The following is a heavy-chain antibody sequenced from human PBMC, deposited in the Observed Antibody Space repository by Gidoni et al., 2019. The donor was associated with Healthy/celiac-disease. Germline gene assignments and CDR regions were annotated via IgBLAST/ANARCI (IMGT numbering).Heavy chain of an antibody. V-gene: IGHV1-69*09. CDR1: GGTFSSYA. J-gene: IGHJ6*02. Sequence: QVQLVQSGAEVKKPGSSVKVPCTASGGTFSSYAISWVRQAPGQGLEWMGRIIPILSIANYTQKFQGRVTITADKSTSTAYMELSSLRSEDTAVYYCATGCLYYYYYGMDVWGQGTTVTVSS. CDR3: ATGCLYYYYYGMDV. CDR2: IIPILSIA. D-gene: IGHD3-16*01.